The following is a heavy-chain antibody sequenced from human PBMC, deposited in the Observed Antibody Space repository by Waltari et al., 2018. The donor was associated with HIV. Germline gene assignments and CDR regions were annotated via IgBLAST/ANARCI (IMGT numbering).Heavy chain of an antibody. CDR1: GGSISSYNW. J-gene: IGHJ5*02. Sequence: QVQLQESGPGLVKPSETLSLTCAVSGGSISSYNWWSWVRQPPGKGLEWIGEMYHSGSTNYNSSLKSRVTISVDKSKNPFSLRLNSVTAADTGVYYCARVLTGDYGASRFDPWGQGTLVTVSS. D-gene: IGHD4-17*01. CDR3: ARVLTGDYGASRFDP. V-gene: IGHV4-4*02. CDR2: MYHSGST.